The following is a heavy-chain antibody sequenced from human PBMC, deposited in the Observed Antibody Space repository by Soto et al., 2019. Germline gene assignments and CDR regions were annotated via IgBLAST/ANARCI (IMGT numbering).Heavy chain of an antibody. Sequence: ASVKVSCKASGYSFTNFRIHWVRQAPGQGLEWMGMIDPSGGITRDAQRLQGRITMTRDASTSTVYMELRSLTSEDTAVYYCAGDVLGHAAITALGCWFDPWGQGTLVTVSS. CDR3: AGDVLGHAAITALGCWFDP. CDR1: GYSFTNFR. V-gene: IGHV1-46*01. CDR2: IDPSGGIT. D-gene: IGHD2-2*02. J-gene: IGHJ5*02.